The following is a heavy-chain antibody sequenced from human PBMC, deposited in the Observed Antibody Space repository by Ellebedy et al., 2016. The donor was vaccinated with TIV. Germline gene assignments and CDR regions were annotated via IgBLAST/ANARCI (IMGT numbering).Heavy chain of an antibody. J-gene: IGHJ2*01. CDR1: GFSLTGSD. D-gene: IGHD3-10*01. Sequence: GESLKISCAASGFSLTGSDLHWVRRRRGKGLEWVAASGAAGDTYYPDSERGRFTSSSESAKNSFYLQMNSLTAGDTAVYYCARGGPGGDNWFFGLWGRGTQVTVSS. CDR3: ARGGPGGDNWFFGL. CDR2: SGAAGDT. V-gene: IGHV3-13*01.